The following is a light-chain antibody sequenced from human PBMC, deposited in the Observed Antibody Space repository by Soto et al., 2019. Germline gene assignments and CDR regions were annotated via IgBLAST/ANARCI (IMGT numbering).Light chain of an antibody. J-gene: IGKJ1*01. Sequence: ELVLTQSPGTLSLSPGERATLSCRASQSVSSISVAWYQQQPDQAPRLLIYGASSRSTDIPDRFSGSGSGTDFTLTIIRQEPEGFAVYYRRHSPPWTFGQGTTVEIK. CDR1: QSVSSIS. V-gene: IGKV3-20*01. CDR3: RHSPPWT. CDR2: GAS.